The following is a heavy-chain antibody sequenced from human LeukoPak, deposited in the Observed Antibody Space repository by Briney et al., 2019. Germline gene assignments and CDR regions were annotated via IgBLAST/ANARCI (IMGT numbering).Heavy chain of an antibody. D-gene: IGHD6-13*01. Sequence: ASVKVSCKASGGTFSSYAISWVRQAPGQGLEWMGRIIPILGIANYAQKFQGRVTITADKSTSTAYMELSSLRSEDTAVYYCARDGGIAAAIGYWGQGTLVTVSS. J-gene: IGHJ4*02. V-gene: IGHV1-69*04. CDR2: IIPILGIA. CDR1: GGTFSSYA. CDR3: ARDGGIAAAIGY.